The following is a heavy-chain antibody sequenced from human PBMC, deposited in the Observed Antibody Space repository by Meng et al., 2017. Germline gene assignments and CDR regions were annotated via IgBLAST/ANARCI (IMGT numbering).Heavy chain of an antibody. CDR3: AREEVAVAGTPRS. Sequence: SETLSLTCTVSGYSISSGYYWGWIRQPPGKGLEWIGSIYHSGSTYYNPSLKSRVTISVDTSKNQFSLKLSSVTAADTAVYYCAREEVAVAGTPRSWGQGTLVTVSS. J-gene: IGHJ4*02. CDR2: IYHSGST. D-gene: IGHD6-19*01. CDR1: GYSISSGYY. V-gene: IGHV4-38-2*02.